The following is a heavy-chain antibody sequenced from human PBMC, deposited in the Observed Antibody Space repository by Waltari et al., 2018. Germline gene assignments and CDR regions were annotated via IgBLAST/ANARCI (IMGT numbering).Heavy chain of an antibody. J-gene: IGHJ4*02. Sequence: QVQLHESGPGLVKSSETLSLTCAVSGYSISSGYYWGWIRQPPGKGLEWIGTIDQSGSTYYNPSLKSRITISLDTSKNQFSLKLNSVTAADTAVYYCARHQVGGRDFEYWGQGTLVTVSS. CDR3: ARHQVGGRDFEY. V-gene: IGHV4-38-2*01. CDR1: GYSISSGYY. CDR2: IDQSGST. D-gene: IGHD1-26*01.